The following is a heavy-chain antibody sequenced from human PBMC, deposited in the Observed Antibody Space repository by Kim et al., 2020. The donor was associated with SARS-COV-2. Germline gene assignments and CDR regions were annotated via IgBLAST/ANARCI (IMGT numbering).Heavy chain of an antibody. V-gene: IGHV5-10-1*01. CDR3: AREDYYYGSGSYMVSWFDP. J-gene: IGHJ5*02. D-gene: IGHD3-10*01. CDR1: GYSFTSYW. Sequence: GESLKISCKGSGYSFTSYWISWVRQMPGKGLEWMGRIDPSDSYTNYSPSFQGHVTISADKSISTAYLQWSSLKASDTAMYYCAREDYYYGSGSYMVSWFDPWGQGTLVTVSS. CDR2: IDPSDSYT.